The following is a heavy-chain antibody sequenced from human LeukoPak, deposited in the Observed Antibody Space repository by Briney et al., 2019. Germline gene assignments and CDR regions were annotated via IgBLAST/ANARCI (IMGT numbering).Heavy chain of an antibody. V-gene: IGHV1-2*02. D-gene: IGHD6-13*01. J-gene: IGHJ6*03. CDR1: GGTFSSYA. Sequence: GSSVKVSCKASGGTFSSYAISWVRQAPGQGLEWMGWINPNSGGTYYAQNFHGRVAMTRDTSISTVYMELSRLRSDDTAVYFCARDPGSSYSSSWYDFYYMDVWGKGTTVTISS. CDR2: INPNSGGT. CDR3: ARDPGSSYSSSWYDFYYMDV.